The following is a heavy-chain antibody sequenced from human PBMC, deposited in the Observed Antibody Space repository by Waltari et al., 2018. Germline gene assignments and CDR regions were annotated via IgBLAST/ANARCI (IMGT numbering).Heavy chain of an antibody. Sequence: EVQLVESGGGLVQPGRSLRLSCTASGFGVGDYGWSRSRQSPGKWLVWVGFIRTKASGGTTDYAASVKGRFTVSRDDSKNIAYLQMNSLKTEDTAVYYCSRAGSRQLWRLPDYWGQGALVTVSS. CDR2: IRTKASGGTT. CDR3: SRAGSRQLWRLPDY. CDR1: GFGVGDYG. V-gene: IGHV3-49*03. J-gene: IGHJ4*02. D-gene: IGHD5-18*01.